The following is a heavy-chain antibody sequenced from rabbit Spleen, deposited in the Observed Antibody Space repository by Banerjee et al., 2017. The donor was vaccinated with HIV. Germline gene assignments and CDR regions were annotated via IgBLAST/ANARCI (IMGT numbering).Heavy chain of an antibody. J-gene: IGHJ4*01. Sequence: QEQLEESGGGLVQPEGSLTLTCTASGFSFSSNNYLCWVRQAPGKGLECIACIYGGSGGSTWYASWAKGRFTISKTSSTTVTLQLTSLTAADTATYFCARDLVAVIGWNFSLWGQGTLVTVS. CDR3: ARDLVAVIGWNFSL. V-gene: IGHV1S45*01. CDR2: IYGGSGGST. CDR1: GFSFSSNNY. D-gene: IGHD1-1*01.